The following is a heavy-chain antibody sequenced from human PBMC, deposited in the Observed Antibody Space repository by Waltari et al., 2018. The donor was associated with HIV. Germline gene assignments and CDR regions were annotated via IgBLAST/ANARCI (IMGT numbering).Heavy chain of an antibody. CDR3: ARDGGRRGPFGY. D-gene: IGHD3-3*01. J-gene: IGHJ4*02. Sequence: EVQLVESGGGLVQPGGSLRLSCAASGFTFSNYWMSWVRQAPGKGLEWVANIKQDGSEKYYVDSVKGRLTISRDKDKNSVDLQMNSLRAEDTAVYYCARDGGRRGPFGYWGQGTLVTVSS. V-gene: IGHV3-7*01. CDR2: IKQDGSEK. CDR1: GFTFSNYW.